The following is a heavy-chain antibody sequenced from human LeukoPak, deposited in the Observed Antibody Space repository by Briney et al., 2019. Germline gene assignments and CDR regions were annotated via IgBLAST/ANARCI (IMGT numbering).Heavy chain of an antibody. V-gene: IGHV4-30-4*01. CDR1: GGSMTSDDYY. Sequence: SETLSLTCTVSGGSMTSDDYYWSWIRQPPGKGLEWIGYIYHNGGTYYNPSLKSRVTFSVDTSKKQFSLKLSSVTAADTAVYYCARGHDCGAYYFDSWGQGTLVTVSS. J-gene: IGHJ4*02. CDR2: IYHNGGT. D-gene: IGHD4-17*01. CDR3: ARGHDCGAYYFDS.